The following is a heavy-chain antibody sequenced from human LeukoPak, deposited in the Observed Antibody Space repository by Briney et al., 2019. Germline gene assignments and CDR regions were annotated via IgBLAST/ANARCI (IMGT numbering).Heavy chain of an antibody. CDR2: IRYDGGLK. J-gene: IGHJ4*02. CDR1: GFTFNSYS. V-gene: IGHV3-7*01. CDR3: GTSLDAAINT. D-gene: IGHD5-18*01. Sequence: GGSLRLSCAASGFTFNSYSMSWVRQAPGKGLEWLANIRYDGGLKFYVASVKGRFTISRDNARNSSYLQMNSLRVEDTAVYYCGTSLDAAINTGGQGILVTVSS.